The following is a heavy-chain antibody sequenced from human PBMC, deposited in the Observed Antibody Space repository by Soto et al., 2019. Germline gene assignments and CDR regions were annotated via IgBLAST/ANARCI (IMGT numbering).Heavy chain of an antibody. CDR2: INPNSGGT. Sequence: ASVKVSCKASGCTFTGYYMHWVRQAPGQGLEWMGWINPNSGGTNYAQKFQGRVTMTRDTSISTAYMELSRLRSDETAVYYCARDGPPMVRALHYDYGMDVWGQGTTVTVSS. D-gene: IGHD3-10*01. CDR3: ARDGPPMVRALHYDYGMDV. CDR1: GCTFTGYY. J-gene: IGHJ6*02. V-gene: IGHV1-2*02.